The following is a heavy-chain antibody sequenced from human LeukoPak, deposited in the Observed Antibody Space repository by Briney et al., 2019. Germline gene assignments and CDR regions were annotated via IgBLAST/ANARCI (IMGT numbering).Heavy chain of an antibody. CDR1: GYTFTSYD. CDR2: MNPNSGNT. V-gene: IGHV1-8*03. Sequence: ASVKVCRKASGYTFTSYDINRVRQATGQGLEWMGWMNPNSGNTGYAQKFQGRVTITRNTSISTAYMELSSLRSEDTAVYYCARSRGSASSPVYWGQGPLVTVSS. CDR3: ARSRGSASSPVY. J-gene: IGHJ4*02. D-gene: IGHD6-6*01.